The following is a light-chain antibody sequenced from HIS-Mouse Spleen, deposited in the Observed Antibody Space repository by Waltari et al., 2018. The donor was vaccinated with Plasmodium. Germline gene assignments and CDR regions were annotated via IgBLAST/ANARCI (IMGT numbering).Light chain of an antibody. V-gene: IGKV3-11*01. CDR3: HQRSNWPLT. CDR2: DAS. Sequence: EIVLTQSPATRSWSPGERATLSCRASQSVSSYVAWYQQKTYQARRLLIYDASNKATGIPCRLSGRGSGTDVTFTISSLEPEDFAVYYCHQRSNWPLTFCGGTKVEIK. J-gene: IGKJ4*01. CDR1: QSVSSY.